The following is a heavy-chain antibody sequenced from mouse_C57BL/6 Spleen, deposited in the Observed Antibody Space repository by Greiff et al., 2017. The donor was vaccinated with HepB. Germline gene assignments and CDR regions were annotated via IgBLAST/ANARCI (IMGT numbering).Heavy chain of an antibody. CDR1: GYTFTDYE. J-gene: IGHJ2*01. Sequence: VQLQQSGAELVRPGASVTLSCKASGYTFTDYEMHWVKQTPVHGLEWIGAIDPETGGTAYNQKFKGKAILTADKSSSTAYMELRSLTSEDSAVYYWTRSDYDVGGYWGQGTTLTVSS. CDR2: IDPETGGT. D-gene: IGHD2-4*01. CDR3: TRSDYDVGGY. V-gene: IGHV1-15*01.